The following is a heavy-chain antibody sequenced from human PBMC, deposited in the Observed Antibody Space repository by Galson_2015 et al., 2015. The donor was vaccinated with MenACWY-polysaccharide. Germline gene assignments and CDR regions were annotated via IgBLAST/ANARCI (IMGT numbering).Heavy chain of an antibody. CDR1: DFTFSAHG. D-gene: IGHD1-1*01. J-gene: IGHJ3*01. V-gene: IGHV3-33*03. CDR2: IWYDGGKR. CDR3: ARPHSFAYPWTFDL. Sequence: SLRLSCAASDFTFSAHGMHWVRQAPGKGLEWVAAIWYDGGKRYYADAVEGRFAVSRDNSQSTLYLQMDSPGVEDTAMYYCARPHSFAYPWTFDLWGQGTMVTVS.